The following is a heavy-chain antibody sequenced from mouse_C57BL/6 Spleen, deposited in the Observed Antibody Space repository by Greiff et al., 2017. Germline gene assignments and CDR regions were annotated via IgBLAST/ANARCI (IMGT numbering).Heavy chain of an antibody. J-gene: IGHJ2*01. CDR2: ISSGSSTI. V-gene: IGHV5-17*01. CDR3: ARGDYCSRFDY. D-gene: IGHD1-1*01. CDR1: GFTFSDYG. Sequence: DVQLVESGGGLVKPGGSLKLSCAASGFTFSDYGMHWVRQAPEKGLEWVAYISSGSSTISYADTVKGRCTISRDNAKNTLFLQMTSLRSEDTAMYYCARGDYCSRFDYWGQGTTLTVSS.